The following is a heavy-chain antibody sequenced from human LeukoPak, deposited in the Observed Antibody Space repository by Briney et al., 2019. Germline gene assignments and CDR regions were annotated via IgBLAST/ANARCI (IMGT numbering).Heavy chain of an antibody. V-gene: IGHV1-18*01. D-gene: IGHD2-2*01. J-gene: IGHJ6*03. Sequence: GASVKVSCKASGYTFTSYGISWVRQAPGQGLEWMGWISAYNGNTNYAQKLQGRVTMTTDTSTSTAYTELRSLRSDDTAVYYCAIPIGEECSSTSCPRDYYYYMDVWGKGTTVTVSS. CDR2: ISAYNGNT. CDR3: AIPIGEECSSTSCPRDYYYYMDV. CDR1: GYTFTSYG.